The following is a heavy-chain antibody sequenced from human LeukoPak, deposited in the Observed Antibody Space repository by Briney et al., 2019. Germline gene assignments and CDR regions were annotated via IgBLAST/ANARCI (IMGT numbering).Heavy chain of an antibody. CDR1: GFTFSSYS. V-gene: IGHV3-21*01. CDR3: ASLWFGESYYYYMDV. Sequence: GGSLRLSCAASGFTFSSYSMNWVRQAPGKGLEWVSSISSSSSYIYYADSVKGRFTISGDNAKNSLYLQMNSLRAEDTAVYYCASLWFGESYYYYMDVWGKGTTVTVSS. D-gene: IGHD3-10*01. J-gene: IGHJ6*03. CDR2: ISSSSSYI.